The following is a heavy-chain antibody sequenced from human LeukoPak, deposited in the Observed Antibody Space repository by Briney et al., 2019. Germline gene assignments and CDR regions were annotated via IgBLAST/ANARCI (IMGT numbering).Heavy chain of an antibody. J-gene: IGHJ4*02. CDR1: GGSISSGGYY. D-gene: IGHD6-19*01. CDR2: IYYSGSA. V-gene: IGHV4-31*03. CDR3: ARAVSGRFDY. Sequence: SETLSLTCTVSGGSISSGGYYWSWIRQHPGKDLEWIGYIYYSGSAYYNPSLKSRITISVDTSKNQFSLGLTSVTAADTAVYYCARAVSGRFDYWGQGTLVTVSS.